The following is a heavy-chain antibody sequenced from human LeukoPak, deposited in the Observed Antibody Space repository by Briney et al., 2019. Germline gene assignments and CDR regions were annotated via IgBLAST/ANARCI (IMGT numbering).Heavy chain of an antibody. CDR1: GFTFSSYG. V-gene: IGHV3-30*03. CDR2: ISYDGSNK. D-gene: IGHD5-12*01. J-gene: IGHJ4*02. CDR3: ARDGPVATINC. Sequence: GRSLRLSCAASGFTFSSYGMHWVRQAPGKGLEWVAVISYDGSNKYYADSVKGRFTISRDNSKNTLYLQMNSLRAEDTAVYYCARDGPVATINCWGQGTLVTVSS.